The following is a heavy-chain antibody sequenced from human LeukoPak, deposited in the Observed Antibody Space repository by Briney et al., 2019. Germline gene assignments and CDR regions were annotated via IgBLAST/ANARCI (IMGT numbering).Heavy chain of an antibody. D-gene: IGHD2-2*02. J-gene: IGHJ3*02. V-gene: IGHV3-48*03. CDR3: ATYTTSRVFYM. CDR1: GFSFSSSA. Sequence: GRSLRLSCAASGFSFSSSAMNWVRQAPGKGLEWISYISNSGHLMYYADSVKGRFTISRDNAKNSLYLQMNSLRAEDMAVYYCATYTTSRVFYMWGQGTMVAVSS. CDR2: ISNSGHLM.